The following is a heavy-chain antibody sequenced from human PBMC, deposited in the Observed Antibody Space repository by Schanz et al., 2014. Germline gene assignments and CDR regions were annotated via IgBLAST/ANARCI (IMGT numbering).Heavy chain of an antibody. V-gene: IGHV3-30*02. CDR3: AREAKWGQWYFDL. CDR1: GFSFSGSG. J-gene: IGHJ2*01. CDR2: IRFDASHK. D-gene: IGHD1-26*01. Sequence: QVQLVESGGGVVQPGGSLRLSCAASGFSFSGSGMHWVRQAPGEGLEWVAFIRFDASHKYYADSVKGRLTVSRDNSENTVYLEFHSLRSEDTALYYCAREAKWGQWYFDLWGRGSLVTVSS.